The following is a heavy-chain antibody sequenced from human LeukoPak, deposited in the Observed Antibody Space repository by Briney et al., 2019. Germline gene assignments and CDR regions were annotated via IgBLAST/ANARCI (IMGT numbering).Heavy chain of an antibody. D-gene: IGHD1-26*01. Sequence: SETLSLTCTVSGGSTSSYYWSWSRQPPGKGLEWIGYIYYTGSTNYNPSLKSRVTMSADTSKNQFSLRLSSVTAADTAVYFCARVGGWEPKLHGVTFNYLGQGTLVTVSS. V-gene: IGHV4-59*01. CDR2: IYYTGST. J-gene: IGHJ4*02. CDR1: GGSTSSYY. CDR3: ARVGGWEPKLHGVTFNY.